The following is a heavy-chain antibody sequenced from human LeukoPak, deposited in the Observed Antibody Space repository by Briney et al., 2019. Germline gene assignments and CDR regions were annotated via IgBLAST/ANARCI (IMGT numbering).Heavy chain of an antibody. J-gene: IGHJ3*02. V-gene: IGHV4-30-2*01. CDR2: IYHSGST. Sequence: SQTLSLTCAVSGGSISSGGYSWSWLRQPPGKGLEWIGYIYHSGSTYYNPSLKSRVTISVDRSKNQFSLKLSSVTAADTAVYYCARVRISSSGDHDAFDIWGQGTMVTVSS. D-gene: IGHD6-13*01. CDR3: ARVRISSSGDHDAFDI. CDR1: GGSISSGGYS.